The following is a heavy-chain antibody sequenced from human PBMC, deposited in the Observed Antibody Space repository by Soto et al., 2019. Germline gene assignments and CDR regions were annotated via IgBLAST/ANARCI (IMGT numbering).Heavy chain of an antibody. Sequence: QVQLVESGGGVVQPGRSLRLSCAASGFTFSSYAMHWVRQAPGKGLEWVAVISYDGSNKYYADSVKGRFTISRDNSKNTLYLQMNSLRAEDTAVYYCARDVEYYYDSSGPFDYWGQGTLVTVSS. V-gene: IGHV3-30-3*01. CDR3: ARDVEYYYDSSGPFDY. J-gene: IGHJ4*02. D-gene: IGHD3-22*01. CDR1: GFTFSSYA. CDR2: ISYDGSNK.